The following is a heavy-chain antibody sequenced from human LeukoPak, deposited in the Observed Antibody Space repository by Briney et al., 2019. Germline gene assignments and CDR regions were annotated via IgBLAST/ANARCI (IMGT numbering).Heavy chain of an antibody. Sequence: SGPTLVNPTQTLTLTCTFSGFSLSTSGVGVGWIRQPPGKALEWLALIYWDDDKRYSPSLKSRLTITKDTSKNQVVLTMTNMDPVDTATYYCAHVNYYVSGGPNPYYFDYWGQGTLVTVSS. CDR2: IYWDDDK. D-gene: IGHD3-22*01. J-gene: IGHJ4*02. V-gene: IGHV2-5*02. CDR3: AHVNYYVSGGPNPYYFDY. CDR1: GFSLSTSGVG.